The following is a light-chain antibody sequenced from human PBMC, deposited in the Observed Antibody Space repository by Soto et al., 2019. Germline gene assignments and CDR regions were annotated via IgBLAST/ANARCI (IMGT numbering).Light chain of an antibody. Sequence: EILMTQSPATLSLSPGDRATLSCRASQSVSNKLAWYQQRPGQAPRLLISGASTRATGIPARFSGSVSGTEFTLTISSLQSEDFAVYYGQQYKDWPPWTFGQGTKVDIK. CDR2: GAS. CDR1: QSVSNK. CDR3: QQYKDWPPWT. J-gene: IGKJ1*01. V-gene: IGKV3-15*01.